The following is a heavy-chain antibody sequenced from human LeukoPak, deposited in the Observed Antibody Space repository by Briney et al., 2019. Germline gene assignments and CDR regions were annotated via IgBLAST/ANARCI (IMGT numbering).Heavy chain of an antibody. CDR1: GFTVSSNY. J-gene: IGHJ4*02. CDR3: ARDPSVTTLGY. V-gene: IGHV3-53*01. D-gene: IGHD4-17*01. Sequence: GGSLRLTCAASGFTVSSNYMSWVRQAPGKGLEWVSVIYSGGSTYYADSVKGRFTTSRDNSKNTLYLQMNSLRAEDTAVYYCARDPSVTTLGYWGQGTLVTVSS. CDR2: IYSGGST.